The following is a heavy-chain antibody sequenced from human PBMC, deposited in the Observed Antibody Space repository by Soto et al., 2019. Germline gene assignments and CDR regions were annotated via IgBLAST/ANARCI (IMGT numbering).Heavy chain of an antibody. CDR1: GGSMTINNYD. D-gene: IGHD5-12*01. CDR2: IYYSGGT. CDR3: ARNRRGYSVSLTGSIDY. J-gene: IGHJ4*02. Sequence: SETLSLSCIVSGGSMTINNYDWGWMREPPGKGLEWIGTIYYSGGTYYNPCLKSRVTISIDTSKNQFFLKLKSVTAADTAVYDCARNRRGYSVSLTGSIDYLGQGTMVTVSS. V-gene: IGHV4-39*01.